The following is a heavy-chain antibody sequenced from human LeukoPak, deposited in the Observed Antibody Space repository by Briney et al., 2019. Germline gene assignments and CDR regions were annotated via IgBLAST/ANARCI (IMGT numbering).Heavy chain of an antibody. CDR1: GFTFSSYA. Sequence: PGGSLRLSCAASGFTFSSYAMHWVRQAPGKGLEYVSAISSNGGSTYYANSVKGRFTISRDNSKNTLYLQMGSLRAEDMAVYYCARGSYLDYWGQGTLVTVSS. V-gene: IGHV3-64*01. J-gene: IGHJ4*02. CDR3: ARGSYLDY. CDR2: ISSNGGST.